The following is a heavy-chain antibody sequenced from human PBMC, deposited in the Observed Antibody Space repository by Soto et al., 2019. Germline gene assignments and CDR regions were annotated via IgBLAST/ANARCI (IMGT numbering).Heavy chain of an antibody. J-gene: IGHJ3*02. D-gene: IGHD6-19*01. CDR2: ISHSAST. CDR3: AREDARGWQWPDPPKVRGAFDI. Sequence: QVQLQESGPGPVKPSGTLSLTCAVSGGSINDGSWWSWVRQPPGKGLEWIGEISHSASTNYNPSRMRRITISVDRSENQFSLKMSSVTAADTAVYYCAREDARGWQWPDPPKVRGAFDIGGQGTMVTVSS. V-gene: IGHV4-4*02. CDR1: GGSINDGSW.